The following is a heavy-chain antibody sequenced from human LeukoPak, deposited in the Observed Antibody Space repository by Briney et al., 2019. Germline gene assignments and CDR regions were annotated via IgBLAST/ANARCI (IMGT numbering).Heavy chain of an antibody. CDR1: GFTFSSYG. Sequence: GRSLRLSCAASGFTFSSYGMHWVRQAPGKGLEWVAVIWYDGSNKYYVDSVKGRFTISRDNSKNTLYLQMNSLRAEDTAVYYCARYRLTIFGVVVVVFDIWGQGTMVTVSS. V-gene: IGHV3-33*01. D-gene: IGHD3-3*01. CDR3: ARYRLTIFGVVVVVFDI. J-gene: IGHJ3*02. CDR2: IWYDGSNK.